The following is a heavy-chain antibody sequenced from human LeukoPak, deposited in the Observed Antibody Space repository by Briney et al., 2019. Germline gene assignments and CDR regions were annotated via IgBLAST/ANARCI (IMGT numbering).Heavy chain of an antibody. V-gene: IGHV3-23*01. CDR1: GFTFSSYA. D-gene: IGHD2-2*01. J-gene: IGHJ4*02. Sequence: GGSLRLSCAASGFTFSSYAMTWVRQAPDKGLEWVSAISGSDGSTYYADSVKGRFTISRDDSQNTLYLQMNSLSAEDTAVYYCAKAETSGGANCYALDYWGQGTLVTVSS. CDR2: ISGSDGST. CDR3: AKAETSGGANCYALDY.